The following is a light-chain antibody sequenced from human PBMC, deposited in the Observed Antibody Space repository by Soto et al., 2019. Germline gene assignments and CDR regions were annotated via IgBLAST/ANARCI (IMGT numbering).Light chain of an antibody. CDR1: SSDVGGYNH. Sequence: QSVLTQPASVSGSPGQSITISCTGTSSDVGGYNHVSWYQQHPGEAPKLMIYAVSSRPSGVSNRFSGSKAADTASLTISGLQAEDEADYYCSSFATTDTPMVFGGGTKVTVL. V-gene: IGLV2-14*03. CDR2: AVS. CDR3: SSFATTDTPMV. J-gene: IGLJ2*01.